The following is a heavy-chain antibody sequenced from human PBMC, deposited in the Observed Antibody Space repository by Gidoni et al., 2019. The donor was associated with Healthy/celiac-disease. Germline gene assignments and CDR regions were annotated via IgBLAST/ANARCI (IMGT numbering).Heavy chain of an antibody. Sequence: QLQLQDAGPGLVKLSSTLSLTCTVSCGSISSSSYYWGWIRQPPGKGLEWIGSIHDSGGTYYNAYLKSRVTISVGTSKNQISLKLSSVTAADTAVYYCAGQRYYYDSSGYLYYFDYWGQGTLVTVSS. CDR1: CGSISSSSYY. D-gene: IGHD3-22*01. V-gene: IGHV4-39*01. CDR3: AGQRYYYDSSGYLYYFDY. CDR2: IHDSGGT. J-gene: IGHJ4*02.